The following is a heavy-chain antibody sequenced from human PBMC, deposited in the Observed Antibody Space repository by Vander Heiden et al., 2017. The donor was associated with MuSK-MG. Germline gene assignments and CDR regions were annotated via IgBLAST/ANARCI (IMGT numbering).Heavy chain of an antibody. J-gene: IGHJ6*03. Sequence: EVQLVESGGGLVQPGGSLRLSCAASGFTFSSDWMSWVRQAPGKGLEWVANIKQDGSEKYYVDSVKGRFTISRDNAKNSLYLQMNSLRAEDTAVYYCARWSYCSGGSCYYYYYYMDVWGKGTTVTVSS. CDR1: GFTFSSDW. CDR2: IKQDGSEK. CDR3: ARWSYCSGGSCYYYYYYMDV. D-gene: IGHD2-15*01. V-gene: IGHV3-7*01.